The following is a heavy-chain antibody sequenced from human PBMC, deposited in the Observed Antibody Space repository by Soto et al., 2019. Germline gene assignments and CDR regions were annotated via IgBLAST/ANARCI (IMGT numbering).Heavy chain of an antibody. D-gene: IGHD4-17*01. J-gene: IGHJ2*01. CDR2: IYYSGST. V-gene: IGHV4-31*03. CDR1: GGSISSGGYY. CDR3: ARGLPDAFGEYWYLDL. Sequence: QVQLQESGPGLVKPSQTLSLTCTVSGGSISSGGYYWSWIRQHPGKGLEWIGYIYYSGSTYYNPSLNRRVTISVDTSTTQFSLELSSVTAADTAVYDCARGLPDAFGEYWYLDLWGRGTLVTVSS.